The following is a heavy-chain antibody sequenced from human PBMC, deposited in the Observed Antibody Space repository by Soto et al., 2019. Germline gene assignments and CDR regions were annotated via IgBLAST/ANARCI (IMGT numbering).Heavy chain of an antibody. Sequence: QVQLQESGPGLVKPSETLSLTCTVSGGSISPYYWSWIRQPPGKGLEWIGYIYFGGTTTYNPSLKSRVSMSVDTSKNQFSLKLTSVTAADTAVYYCARLGGFFQALDSWGQGTLVTVSS. J-gene: IGHJ4*02. CDR3: ARLGGFFQALDS. CDR1: GGSISPYY. CDR2: IYFGGTT. D-gene: IGHD2-15*01. V-gene: IGHV4-59*08.